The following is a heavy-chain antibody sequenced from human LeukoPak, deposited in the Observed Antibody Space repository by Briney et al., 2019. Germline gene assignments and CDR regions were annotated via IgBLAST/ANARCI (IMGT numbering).Heavy chain of an antibody. J-gene: IGHJ6*02. CDR3: ARVLAGSGYFYYYYGMDV. V-gene: IGHV4-34*01. CDR1: GVSFSGYY. CDR2: INHSGST. D-gene: IGHD3-22*01. Sequence: SETLSLTCAVYGVSFSGYYWSWLRQPPGKGLEWVGEINHSGSTNYNPSLKSRVTISVDTSKNQFSLKLSSVTAADTAVYYCARVLAGSGYFYYYYGMDVWGQGTTVTVSS.